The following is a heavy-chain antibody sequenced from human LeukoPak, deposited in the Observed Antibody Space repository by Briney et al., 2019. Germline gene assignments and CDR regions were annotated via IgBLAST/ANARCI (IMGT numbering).Heavy chain of an antibody. D-gene: IGHD2-2*02. V-gene: IGHV4-39*02. CDR2: IYYSRST. J-gene: IGHJ3*01. Sequence: PSETLSLTCTVSGGSISSSSYYWGWIRQPPGKGLEWIGSIYYSRSTYYNPSLKSRVTISVDTSKNQFSLKLSSVTAADTAVYYCAKEVSEVPAAIVGSAFDVWGQGTMVTVSS. CDR3: AKEVSEVPAAIVGSAFDV. CDR1: GGSISSSSYY.